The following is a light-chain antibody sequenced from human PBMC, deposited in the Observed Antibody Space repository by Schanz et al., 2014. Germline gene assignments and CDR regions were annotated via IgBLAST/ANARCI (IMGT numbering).Light chain of an antibody. J-gene: IGLJ3*02. V-gene: IGLV1-40*01. CDR1: SSNIGSGYD. Sequence: QSVLTQPPSMSGAPGQRVTISCTGNSSNIGSGYDVHWFQQLPGTAPKLLMYANTKRPSGVPDRFSGSKSGTSASLAISGLQSEDEGDYYCATWDDSLNGWVFGGGTKLPVL. CDR3: ATWDDSLNGWV. CDR2: ANT.